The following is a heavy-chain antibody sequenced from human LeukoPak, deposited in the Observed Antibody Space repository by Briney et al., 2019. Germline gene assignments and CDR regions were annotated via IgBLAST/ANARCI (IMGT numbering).Heavy chain of an antibody. CDR3: ARDQSWTTGFDI. Sequence: SQTLSLTCAISGDSVSSNRATWNWIRQSPSRGLEWLGRTYYMSKWYNDYAVSVKSRITINPDTSMNQFSLQLNSVTPEDTAVYFCARDQSWTTGFDIWSQGTVVTVSS. CDR2: TYYMSKWYN. D-gene: IGHD2-8*02. J-gene: IGHJ3*02. CDR1: GDSVSSNRAT. V-gene: IGHV6-1*01.